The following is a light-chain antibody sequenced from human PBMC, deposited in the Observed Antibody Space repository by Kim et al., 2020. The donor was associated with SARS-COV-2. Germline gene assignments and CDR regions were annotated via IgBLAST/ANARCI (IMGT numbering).Light chain of an antibody. V-gene: IGKV3-20*01. Sequence: EIVLTQSPGTLSLSPGERATLSCRASQSVSSSYLAWYQQKPGQPPRLLIYGASSRATGIPDRFSGSGSGTDFTLTISRLETEDFAVYYCQQYGNSPYTFGQGTKLEI. J-gene: IGKJ2*01. CDR2: GAS. CDR1: QSVSSSY. CDR3: QQYGNSPYT.